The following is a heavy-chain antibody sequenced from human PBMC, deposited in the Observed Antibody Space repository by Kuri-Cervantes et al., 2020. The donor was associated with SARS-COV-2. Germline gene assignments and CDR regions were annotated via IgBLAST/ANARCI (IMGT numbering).Heavy chain of an antibody. Sequence: SETLSLTCTVSGGSISSSNYSWGWIRQPPGKGLEWIGSIYYSGSTNYNPSLKSRVTISVDTSKNQFSLKLSSVTAADTAVYYCARAAVVAAIWRADLNAFDIWGQGTMVTVSS. CDR3: ARAAVVAAIWRADLNAFDI. V-gene: IGHV4-39*07. J-gene: IGHJ3*02. CDR2: IYYSGST. CDR1: GGSISSSNYS. D-gene: IGHD2-15*01.